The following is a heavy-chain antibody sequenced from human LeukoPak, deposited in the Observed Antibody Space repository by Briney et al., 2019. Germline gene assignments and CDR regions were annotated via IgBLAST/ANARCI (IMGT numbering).Heavy chain of an antibody. CDR2: ISYDGSNK. CDR1: GFTFSSYE. Sequence: PGGSLRLSCAASGFTFSSYEMHWVRQAPGKGLEWVAVISYDGSNKYYADSVKGRFTISRDNSKNTLYLQMNSLRPEDTALYYCARKGGSYFDYWGQGTLVTVSS. CDR3: ARKGGSYFDY. J-gene: IGHJ4*02. D-gene: IGHD1-26*01. V-gene: IGHV3-30*04.